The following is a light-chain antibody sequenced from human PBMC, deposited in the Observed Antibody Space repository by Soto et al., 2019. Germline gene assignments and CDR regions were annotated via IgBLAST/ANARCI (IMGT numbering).Light chain of an antibody. V-gene: IGKV3-20*01. Sequence: EIVLRQSPGTLSLSPGESATLSGRTSQSVSNNYLAWYQQKPGQAPRVLIYGASSRATGIPDRFSGSGSGTDFTLTISSLEPEEFAVYYCKKYGSSSITVGQGTRLEIK. CDR3: KKYGSSSIT. CDR2: GAS. J-gene: IGKJ5*01. CDR1: QSVSNNY.